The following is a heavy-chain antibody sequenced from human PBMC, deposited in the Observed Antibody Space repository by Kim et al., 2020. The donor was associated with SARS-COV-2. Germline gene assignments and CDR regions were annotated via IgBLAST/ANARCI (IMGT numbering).Heavy chain of an antibody. J-gene: IGHJ3*02. CDR3: ARDGDLYSSGKDAFDI. CDR1: GVTFSSYW. CDR2: INQEGNQK. Sequence: GWSLRLSCAASGVTFSSYWITWVRQAPGKGLEWVANINQEGNQKYYVDSVKGRFTISRDNAKNSLYLPMNSLRAEDTAVYYCARDGDLYSSGKDAFDIWGQGTMVTVSS. D-gene: IGHD6-19*01. V-gene: IGHV3-7*01.